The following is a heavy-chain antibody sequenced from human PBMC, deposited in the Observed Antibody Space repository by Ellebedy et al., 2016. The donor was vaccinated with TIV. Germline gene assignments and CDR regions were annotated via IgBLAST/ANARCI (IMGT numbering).Heavy chain of an antibody. V-gene: IGHV1-2*02. CDR3: ARGLGWLQRDSDY. J-gene: IGHJ4*02. CDR2: INPDRGDT. CDR1: GYTFTAYY. Sequence: AASVKVSCKASGYTFTAYYMHWVRQAPGQGLEWMGRINPDRGDTDYAQRFQDRVTMTRDTSISTAYMELSRLTSDDTAVYYCARGLGWLQRDSDYWGQGTLVTGSS. D-gene: IGHD5-24*01.